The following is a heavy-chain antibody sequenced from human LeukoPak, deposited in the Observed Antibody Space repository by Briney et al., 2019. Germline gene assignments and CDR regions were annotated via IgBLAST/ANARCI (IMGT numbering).Heavy chain of an antibody. CDR1: GYTFNNYG. CDR3: ARDCTLYSNYGCFDY. V-gene: IGHV3-30*02. J-gene: IGHJ4*02. Sequence: PGGSLRLSCAASGYTFNNYGIHWVRQAPGKGLEWVAFIRRDGNNENYADSVKGRFTISRDNSKNTVYLQMSSLRAEDTAVLYCARDCTLYSNYGCFDYWGQGILVTVSS. CDR2: IRRDGNNE. D-gene: IGHD4-11*01.